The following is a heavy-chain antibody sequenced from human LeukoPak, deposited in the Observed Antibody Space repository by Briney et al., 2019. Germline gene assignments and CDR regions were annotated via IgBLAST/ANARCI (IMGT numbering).Heavy chain of an antibody. CDR2: IYPGDSDT. V-gene: IGHV5-51*01. CDR3: ARRYDSSGYYSGLDY. CDR1: GYSFTSYW. Sequence: GESLKISCKGSGYSFTSYWIGWVRPMPGKGLEWMGIIYPGDSDTTYSPSFQGQVTISADKSISTAYLQWSSLKASDTAMYYCARRYDSSGYYSGLDYWGQGTLVTVSS. J-gene: IGHJ4*02. D-gene: IGHD3-22*01.